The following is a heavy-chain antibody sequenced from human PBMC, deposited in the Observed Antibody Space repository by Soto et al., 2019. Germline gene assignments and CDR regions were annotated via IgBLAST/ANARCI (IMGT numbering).Heavy chain of an antibody. D-gene: IGHD2-2*02. CDR2: ITAYNGNT. CDR1: GYTFTSYG. V-gene: IGHV1-18*01. Sequence: QVQLVQSGAEVKKPGASVKVSCKASGYTFTSYGISGVRQAPGQGLEWLGWITAYNGNTNYAPKLQGRVTMTTDTSTRTAYMELRSLRSDATAVYYCARDYCSSTSCYIRYFYLWGRGTLVTVSS. CDR3: ARDYCSSTSCYIRYFYL. J-gene: IGHJ2*01.